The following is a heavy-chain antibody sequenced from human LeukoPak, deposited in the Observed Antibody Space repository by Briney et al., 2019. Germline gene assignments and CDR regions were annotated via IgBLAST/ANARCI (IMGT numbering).Heavy chain of an antibody. CDR3: ARSLTGPFDAFDI. V-gene: IGHV4-31*03. Sequence: NPSETLSLTCTVSGGSISSGGYYWSWIRQHPGKGLEWIGYIYYSGSTYYNPSLKSRVTISVDTSKNQFSLKLSSVTAADTAVYYCARSLTGPFDAFDIWGRGTMVTVSS. J-gene: IGHJ3*02. CDR2: IYYSGST. D-gene: IGHD7-27*01. CDR1: GGSISSGGYY.